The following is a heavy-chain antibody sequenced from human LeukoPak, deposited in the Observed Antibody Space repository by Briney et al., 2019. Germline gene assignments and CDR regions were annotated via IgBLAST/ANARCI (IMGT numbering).Heavy chain of an antibody. CDR2: IKYDGNEE. Sequence: GGSLRLSCAASGFPFSDYWMSWMRQAPGKWREWVANIKYDGNEEYYVDSVKGRFTISRDNAKNSLYLQLNSLRVEDTAVYYGITRGAAPGPLDNWGQGTLVIVSP. V-gene: IGHV3-7*03. J-gene: IGHJ4*02. D-gene: IGHD1-14*01. CDR3: ITRGAAPGPLDN. CDR1: GFPFSDYW.